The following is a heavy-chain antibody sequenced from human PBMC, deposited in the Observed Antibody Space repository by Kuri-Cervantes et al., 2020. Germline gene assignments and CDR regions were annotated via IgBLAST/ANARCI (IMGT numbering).Heavy chain of an antibody. V-gene: IGHV3-30*04. J-gene: IGHJ4*02. CDR1: GFTFSSYA. D-gene: IGHD1-26*01. CDR2: ISYDGSNK. CDR3: ATGVGATGY. Sequence: GESLKTSCAASGFTFSSYAMHWVRQAPGKGLEWVAVISYDGSNKYYADSVKGRFTISRDNSKNTLYLQMNSLRAEDTAVYYCATGVGATGYWGQGTLVTVSS.